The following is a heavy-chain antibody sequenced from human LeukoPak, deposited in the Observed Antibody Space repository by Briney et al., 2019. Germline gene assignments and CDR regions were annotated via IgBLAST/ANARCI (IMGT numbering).Heavy chain of an antibody. CDR3: ARVGWDGYYFDY. Sequence: GGSLRLSCAASGFTFSSYWMHWVRHAPGKGLVWVSRINSDGSSTSYADSVKGRFTISRDNAKNTLYLQMNSLRAEDTAVYYCARVGWDGYYFDYWGQGTLVTVSS. D-gene: IGHD1-26*01. CDR2: INSDGSST. CDR1: GFTFSSYW. J-gene: IGHJ4*02. V-gene: IGHV3-74*01.